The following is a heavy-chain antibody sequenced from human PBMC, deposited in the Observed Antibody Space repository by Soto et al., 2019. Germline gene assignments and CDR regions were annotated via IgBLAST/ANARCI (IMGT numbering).Heavy chain of an antibody. D-gene: IGHD3-10*01. CDR3: ARTYGLRGGYDY. CDR2: IYYSGST. J-gene: IGHJ4*02. Sequence: QVQLQESGPGLVKPSETLSLTCTVSGGSISSYYWSWIRQPPGKGLEWIGYIYYSGSTNYNPSLKGRVTISVDTSKNQFSLKLSSVTAADTAVYYCARTYGLRGGYDYWGQGTLVTVSS. V-gene: IGHV4-59*08. CDR1: GGSISSYY.